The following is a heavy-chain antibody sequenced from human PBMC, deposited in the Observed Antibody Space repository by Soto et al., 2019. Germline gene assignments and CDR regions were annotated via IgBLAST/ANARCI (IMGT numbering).Heavy chain of an antibody. V-gene: IGHV1-18*01. J-gene: IGHJ4*02. D-gene: IGHD2-15*01. CDR3: VVAAQPYYCDY. CDR2: ISAYNGNT. Sequence: QVQLVQSGAEVKKPGASGKVSCKASGYTFTSYGISCVREAPEQGLEWMGWISAYNGNTNYAQKLHGRVTMTTDTSTRKAYMELRSLRSDDTAVYYCVVAAQPYYCDYWGKGTLVTVSS. CDR1: GYTFTSYG.